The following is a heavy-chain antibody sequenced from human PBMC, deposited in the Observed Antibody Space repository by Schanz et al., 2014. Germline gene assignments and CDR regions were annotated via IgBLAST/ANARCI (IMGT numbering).Heavy chain of an antibody. Sequence: EVQLLESGGGLVQPGGSLKLSCAASGLIFSNYVMSWVRQAPGKGLEWVSTIGTSGGTNYAESVKGRFTISRDNSKNTLSLQMSSLRAEDTAVYYCAKSQGSSFDSWGQGTLVTVSS. CDR2: IGTSGGT. CDR1: GLIFSNYV. CDR3: AKSQGSSFDS. J-gene: IGHJ4*02. D-gene: IGHD6-13*01. V-gene: IGHV3-23*01.